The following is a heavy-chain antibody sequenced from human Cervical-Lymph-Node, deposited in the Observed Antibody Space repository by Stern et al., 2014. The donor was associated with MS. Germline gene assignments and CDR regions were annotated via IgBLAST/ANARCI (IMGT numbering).Heavy chain of an antibody. Sequence: EVQLLESGAGLVKPGGPLTLSCAASGFTFSSYSMHWVRQAPGKGLEWVSSISSSSSYIYYADSVKGRFTISRDNAKNSLYLQMDSLRAEDTAVYYCARDSSSWYAIDYWGQGTLVTVSS. CDR2: ISSSSSYI. D-gene: IGHD6-13*01. J-gene: IGHJ4*02. CDR3: ARDSSSWYAIDY. CDR1: GFTFSSYS. V-gene: IGHV3-21*01.